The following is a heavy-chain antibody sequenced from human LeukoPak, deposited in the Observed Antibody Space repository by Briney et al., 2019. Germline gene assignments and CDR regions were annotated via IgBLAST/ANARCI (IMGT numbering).Heavy chain of an antibody. Sequence: ASVKVSFKASGYTFTGYYMHWVRQAPGQGLEWMGWINPNSGGTNYAQKFQGRVTMTRDTSISTAYMELSRLRSDDTAVYYCANGYSSSWEKYFQHWGQGTLVTVSS. D-gene: IGHD6-13*01. V-gene: IGHV1-2*02. CDR2: INPNSGGT. CDR1: GYTFTGYY. CDR3: ANGYSSSWEKYFQH. J-gene: IGHJ1*01.